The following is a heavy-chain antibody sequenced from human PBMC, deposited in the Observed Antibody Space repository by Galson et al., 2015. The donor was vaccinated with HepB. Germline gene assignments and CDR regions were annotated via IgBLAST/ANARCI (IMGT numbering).Heavy chain of an antibody. Sequence: SETLSLTCTVSGGSISSSSYYWGWIRQPPGKGLEWIGSIYYSGSTYYNPSLKSRVTISVDTSKNQFSLKLSSVTAADTAVYYCARGIAVAGVRGDYPIVNYFDYWGQGTLVTVSS. CDR2: IYYSGST. V-gene: IGHV4-39*01. CDR1: GGSISSSSYY. CDR3: ARGIAVAGVRGDYPIVNYFDY. D-gene: IGHD6-19*01. J-gene: IGHJ4*02.